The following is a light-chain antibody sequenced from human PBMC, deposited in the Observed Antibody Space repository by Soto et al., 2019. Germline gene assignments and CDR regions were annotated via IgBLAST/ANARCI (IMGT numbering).Light chain of an antibody. CDR2: DDS. CDR3: KQYNSYPWT. J-gene: IGKJ1*01. Sequence: DIQMTPSPSTLSASVGDRVPITGRASQSISSWLAWYQQKPGKAPKLLIYDDSSLESGVPSRFSGSGSGTEFTLTITRLQTDEFATYYRKQYNSYPWTFGKGHK. V-gene: IGKV1-5*01. CDR1: QSISSW.